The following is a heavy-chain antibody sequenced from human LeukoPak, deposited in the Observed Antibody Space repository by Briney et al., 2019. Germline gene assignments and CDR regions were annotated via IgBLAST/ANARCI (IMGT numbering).Heavy chain of an antibody. J-gene: IGHJ3*02. CDR3: ARSRGPNDAFDI. Sequence: SETLSLTCTVSGGSISSYYWSWIRQPPGKGLEWIGYIYHSGSTYCDPSLKSRVTISVDRSKNQFSLKLSSVTAADTAVYYCARSRGPNDAFDIWGQGTMVTVSS. D-gene: IGHD6-13*01. CDR1: GGSISSYY. CDR2: IYHSGST. V-gene: IGHV4-59*12.